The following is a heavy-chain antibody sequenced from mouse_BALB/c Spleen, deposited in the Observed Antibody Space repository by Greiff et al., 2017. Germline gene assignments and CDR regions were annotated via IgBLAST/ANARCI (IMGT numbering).Heavy chain of an antibody. V-gene: IGHV5-17*02. D-gene: IGHD1-2*01. CDR3: ARSPATWMDY. CDR2: ISSGSSTI. J-gene: IGHJ4*01. Sequence: DVMLVESGGGLVQPGGSRKLSCAASGFTFSSFGMHWVRQAPEKGLEWVAYISSGSSTIYYADTVKGRFTISRDNPKNTLFLQMTSLRSEDTAMYYCARSPATWMDYWGQGTSVTVSS. CDR1: GFTFSSFG.